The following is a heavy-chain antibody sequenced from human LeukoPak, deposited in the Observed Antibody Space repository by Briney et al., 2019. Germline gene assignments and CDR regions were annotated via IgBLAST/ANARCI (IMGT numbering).Heavy chain of an antibody. D-gene: IGHD5-24*01. J-gene: IGHJ4*02. CDR2: INPSGGDT. V-gene: IGHV1-46*03. Sequence: ASVKVSCKASGYTFTGYYMHWVRQAPGQGLEWMGIINPSGGDTTYAQRFQGRVTMTRDTSTSTVYMELSSLRSEDTAVYYCARYFGRDDYTLDYWGQGTLVTVSS. CDR1: GYTFTGYY. CDR3: ARYFGRDDYTLDY.